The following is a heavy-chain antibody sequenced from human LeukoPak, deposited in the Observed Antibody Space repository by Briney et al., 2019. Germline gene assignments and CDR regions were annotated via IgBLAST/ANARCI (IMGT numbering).Heavy chain of an antibody. Sequence: QPGGSLRLSCAASGFTFSNYWMHWVRQAPGKGLVWVSRIDNDGSGTSYADSVKGRFIISRDNAKNTLYLQMNSLRAEDTAVYYCARDGYYYDSSGYYHVNWLDPWGQGTLATVSS. CDR1: GFTFSNYW. V-gene: IGHV3-74*01. CDR2: IDNDGSGT. D-gene: IGHD3-22*01. CDR3: ARDGYYYDSSGYYHVNWLDP. J-gene: IGHJ5*02.